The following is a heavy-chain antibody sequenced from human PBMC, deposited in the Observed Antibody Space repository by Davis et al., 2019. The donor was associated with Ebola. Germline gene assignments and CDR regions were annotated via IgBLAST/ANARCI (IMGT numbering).Heavy chain of an antibody. CDR3: ARSGSGVKDY. J-gene: IGHJ4*02. V-gene: IGHV4-31*03. CDR2: IYYSGST. CDR1: GGSISSGGYY. D-gene: IGHD3-10*01. Sequence: SETLSLTCTVSGGSISSGGYYWSWIRQHPGKGLERIGYIYYSGSTYYNPSLKSRVTISVDTSKNQFSLKLSSVTAADTAVYYCARSGSGVKDYWGQGTLVTVSS.